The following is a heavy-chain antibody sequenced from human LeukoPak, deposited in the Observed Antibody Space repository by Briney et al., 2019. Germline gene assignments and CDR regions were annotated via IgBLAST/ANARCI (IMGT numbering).Heavy chain of an antibody. CDR1: GYTFTSYG. J-gene: IGHJ4*02. CDR3: ATTSTYYYDSSGYYL. D-gene: IGHD3-22*01. V-gene: IGHV1-18*01. Sequence: GASVKVSCKASGYTFTSYGISWVRQAPGQGLEWMGWISAYNGNTNYAQKFQGRVTMTRDTSISTAYMELSRLRSDDTAVYYCATTSTYYYDSSGYYLWGQGTLVTVSS. CDR2: ISAYNGNT.